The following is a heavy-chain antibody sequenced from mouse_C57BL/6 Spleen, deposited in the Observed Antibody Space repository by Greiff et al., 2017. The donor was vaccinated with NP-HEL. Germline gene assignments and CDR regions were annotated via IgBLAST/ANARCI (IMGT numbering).Heavy chain of an antibody. CDR1: GYAFTNYL. Sequence: QVQLQQSGAELVRPGTSVKVSCKASGYAFTNYLIEWVKQRPGQGLEWIGVINPGSGGTNYNEKFKGKATLTADKSSSTAYMQLSSLTSEDSAVYFCARSGDYGSSYSYYFDYWGQGTTLTVSS. J-gene: IGHJ2*01. D-gene: IGHD1-1*01. CDR3: ARSGDYGSSYSYYFDY. CDR2: INPGSGGT. V-gene: IGHV1-54*01.